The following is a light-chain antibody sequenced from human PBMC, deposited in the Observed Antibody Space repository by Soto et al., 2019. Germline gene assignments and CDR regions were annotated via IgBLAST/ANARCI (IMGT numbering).Light chain of an antibody. CDR1: QSISSN. CDR2: GAS. Sequence: EIVMTQSPATLSVSPGERATLSCMASQSISSNLAWYQQKPGQAPRLLIYGASTRATGIPARFSGSGSGTEFTLTISSLQSEDFAVYYCQQYEAWPRSFGGRTQGGY. CDR3: QQYEAWPRS. J-gene: IGKJ4*01. V-gene: IGKV3-15*01.